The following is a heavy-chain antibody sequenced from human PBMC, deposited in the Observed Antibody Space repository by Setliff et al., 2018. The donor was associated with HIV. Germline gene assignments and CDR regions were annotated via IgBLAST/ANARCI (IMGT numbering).Heavy chain of an antibody. CDR2: IYHSGIT. CDR1: GGSLSSTNW. CDR3: ARGPGDLRFLEWLPPFDY. J-gene: IGHJ4*02. Sequence: SETLSLTCAVSGGSLSSTNWWSWVRQSPGKGLEWIGEIYHSGITNYNPSLKSRVTISVDKSKTQFSLKLNSVTAADTAVYYCARGPGDLRFLEWLPPFDYWGQGTLVTVSS. V-gene: IGHV4-4*02. D-gene: IGHD3-3*01.